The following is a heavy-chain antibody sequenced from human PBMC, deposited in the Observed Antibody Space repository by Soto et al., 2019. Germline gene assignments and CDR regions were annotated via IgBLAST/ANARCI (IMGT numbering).Heavy chain of an antibody. CDR3: ARGRDIVVVVARDAFDI. CDR1: GFTFSSYG. Sequence: GSLRLSCAASGFTFSSYGMHWVRQAPGKGLEWVAVIWYDGSNKCYADSVKGRFTISRDNSKNTLYLQMNSLRAEDTAVYYCARGRDIVVVVARDAFDIWGQGTMVTVSS. CDR2: IWYDGSNK. J-gene: IGHJ3*02. D-gene: IGHD2-15*01. V-gene: IGHV3-33*01.